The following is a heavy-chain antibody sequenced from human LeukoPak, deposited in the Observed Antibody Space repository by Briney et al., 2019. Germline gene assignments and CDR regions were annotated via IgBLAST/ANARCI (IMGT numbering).Heavy chain of an antibody. D-gene: IGHD3-10*01. Sequence: SETLSLTCTVSGGSISSYYWSWIRQPPGKGLEWIGYIYYSGSTNYNPSLKSRVTIPVDTSKNQFSLKLSSVTAADTAVYYCARATPITMVRGVIDHFDYWGQGTLVTVSS. CDR2: IYYSGST. CDR3: ARATPITMVRGVIDHFDY. V-gene: IGHV4-59*01. J-gene: IGHJ4*02. CDR1: GGSISSYY.